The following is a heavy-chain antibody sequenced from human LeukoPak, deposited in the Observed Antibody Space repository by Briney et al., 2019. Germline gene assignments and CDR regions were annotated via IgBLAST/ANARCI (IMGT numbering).Heavy chain of an antibody. CDR1: GGSISSSSYY. J-gene: IGHJ4*02. Sequence: SETLSLTCTVSGGSISSSSYYWGWIRQPPGKGLEWIGSIYYSGSTNYNPSLKSRVTISVDTSKNQFSLKLSSVTAADTAVYYCARVYYYDSSGYYGLGVYFDYWGQGTLVTVSS. D-gene: IGHD3-22*01. CDR3: ARVYYYDSSGYYGLGVYFDY. CDR2: IYYSGST. V-gene: IGHV4-39*07.